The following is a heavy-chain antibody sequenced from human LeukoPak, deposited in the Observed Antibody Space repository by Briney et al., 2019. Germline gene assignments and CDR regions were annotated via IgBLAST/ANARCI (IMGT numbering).Heavy chain of an antibody. CDR1: GYTFTSYG. D-gene: IGHD5-24*01. V-gene: IGHV1-18*01. J-gene: IGHJ6*03. CDR3: ARNSVDGYNSPDYYYYYMDV. CDR2: ISAYNGNT. Sequence: ASVKVSCKASGYTFTSYGISWVRQAPGQGLEWMGWISAYNGNTNYAQKLQGRVTMTTDTSTSTAYMELRSLRSDDTAVYYCARNSVDGYNSPDYYYYYMDVWGKGTTVTISS.